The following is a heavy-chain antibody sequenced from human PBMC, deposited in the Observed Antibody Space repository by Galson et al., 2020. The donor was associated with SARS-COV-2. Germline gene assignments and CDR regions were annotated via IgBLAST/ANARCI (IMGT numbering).Heavy chain of an antibody. Sequence: GESLKISCAASGFTFSSYAMHWVRQAPGKGLEWVAVISYDGSNKYYADSVKGRFTISRDNSKNTLYLQMNSLRAEDTAVYYCARGDRTYGFGDPVGLFLTPAREFDYWGQGTLVTVSS. CDR2: ISYDGSNK. D-gene: IGHD3-22*01. V-gene: IGHV3-30*04. CDR1: GFTFSSYA. J-gene: IGHJ4*02. CDR3: ARGDRTYGFGDPVGLFLTPAREFDY.